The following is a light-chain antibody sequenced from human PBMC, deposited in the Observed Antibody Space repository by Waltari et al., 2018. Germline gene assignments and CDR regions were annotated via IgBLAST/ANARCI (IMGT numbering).Light chain of an antibody. CDR1: QSVSKY. J-gene: IGKJ1*01. Sequence: EIVLTQSPGTLSLSPGDTAILYCRASQSVSKYLAWYQQKPGQAPRLLIFGASSRATGIPDRFSGSGSGTDLSLTISRVEPEDFAVYYCQQYVSLPATFGQGTKVEIE. V-gene: IGKV3-20*01. CDR3: QQYVSLPAT. CDR2: GAS.